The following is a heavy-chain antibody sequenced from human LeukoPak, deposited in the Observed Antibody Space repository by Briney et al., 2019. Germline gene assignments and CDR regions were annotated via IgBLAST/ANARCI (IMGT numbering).Heavy chain of an antibody. CDR2: LSYIGST. CDR3: ARSLRKWLLLGY. V-gene: IGHV4-59*01. CDR1: GGSISSYY. J-gene: IGHJ4*02. D-gene: IGHD3-22*01. Sequence: SETLSLTCTVSGGSISSYYWSWIRQPPGKGLEWIGYLSYIGSTNYNPSLKSRVTISVDTSKNQFPLKLSSVTAEDTAVYYCARSLRKWLLLGYWGQGTLVTVSS.